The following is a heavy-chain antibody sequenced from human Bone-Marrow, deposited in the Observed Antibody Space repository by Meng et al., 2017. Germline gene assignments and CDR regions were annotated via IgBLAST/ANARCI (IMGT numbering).Heavy chain of an antibody. J-gene: IGHJ4*02. Sequence: GSLRLSCTVSGGSISSYYWSWIRQPPGKGLEWIGYIYYSGSTNYNPSLKSRVTISVDTSKNQFSLKLSSVTAADTAVYYCARVATRRYYDSSGYYDYWGQGTLVTVSS. D-gene: IGHD3-22*01. CDR2: IYYSGST. V-gene: IGHV4-59*12. CDR3: ARVATRRYYDSSGYYDY. CDR1: GGSISSYY.